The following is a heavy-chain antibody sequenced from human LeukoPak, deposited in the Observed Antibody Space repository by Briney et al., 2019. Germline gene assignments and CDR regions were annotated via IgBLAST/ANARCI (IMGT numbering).Heavy chain of an antibody. D-gene: IGHD3-3*01. J-gene: IGHJ5*02. Sequence: SETLSLTCAVYGGSFSGYYWSWIRQPPGKGLEWIGEINHSGSTNYNPSLKSRVTMSVDTSKNQFSLKLSSVTAADTAVYYCARDRNDFWSGPSRNWFDPWGQGTLVTVSS. CDR2: INHSGST. CDR1: GGSFSGYY. V-gene: IGHV4-34*01. CDR3: ARDRNDFWSGPSRNWFDP.